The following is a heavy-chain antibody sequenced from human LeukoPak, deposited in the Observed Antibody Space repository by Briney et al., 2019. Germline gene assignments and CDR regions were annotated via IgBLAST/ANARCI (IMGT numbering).Heavy chain of an antibody. CDR3: ARVAVYRWELRDLDY. Sequence: NPSLKSRVTISVDTSKNQFSLKLSSVTAADTAVYYCARVAVYRWELRDLDYWGQGTLVTVSS. V-gene: IGHV4-39*07. D-gene: IGHD1-26*01. J-gene: IGHJ4*02.